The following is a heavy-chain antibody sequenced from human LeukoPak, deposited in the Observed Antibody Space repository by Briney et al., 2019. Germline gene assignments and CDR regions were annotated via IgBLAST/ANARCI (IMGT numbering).Heavy chain of an antibody. CDR3: ARNALGLSY. J-gene: IGHJ4*02. CDR1: GYTFTNHE. V-gene: IGHV1-2*02. CDR2: IHPNNGGT. D-gene: IGHD2-8*01. Sequence: ASVKVSCKTSGYTFTNHEIYWARQAPGQGLEWMGWIHPNNGGTNYAQNFQGRVTMTRDTSISTAYMELSRMISDDTAIYYCARNALGLSYWGQGTLVTVSS.